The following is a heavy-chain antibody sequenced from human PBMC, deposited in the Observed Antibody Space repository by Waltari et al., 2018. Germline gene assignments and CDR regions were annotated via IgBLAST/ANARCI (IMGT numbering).Heavy chain of an antibody. V-gene: IGHV3-74*01. J-gene: IGHJ3*02. Sequence: EVRLAESGGGLVQPGGSLGISCAASGFMFTDHWMHWVRQAPGKGLVWVSHINIDGSVTNYGNAVQGRFTISRDNAKKTIYLQMNGLRAEDTALYYCVRSLNFTSEMWGQGTMVTVSS. CDR3: VRSLNFTSEM. CDR2: INIDGSVT. CDR1: GFMFTDHW.